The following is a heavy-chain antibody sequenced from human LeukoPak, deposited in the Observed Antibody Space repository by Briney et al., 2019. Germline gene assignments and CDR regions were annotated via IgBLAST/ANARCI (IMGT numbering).Heavy chain of an antibody. J-gene: IGHJ4*02. CDR3: ARLRGPRRITIFGVMTASVTGIDY. Sequence: GASVKVSCKASGYTFTSYDINWVRQATGQGLEWMGWMNPNSGKTGYAQKFQGRVTMTRNTSISTAYMELSSLRSEDTAVYYCARLRGPRRITIFGVMTASVTGIDYWGQGTLVTVSS. D-gene: IGHD3-3*01. V-gene: IGHV1-8*01. CDR2: MNPNSGKT. CDR1: GYTFTSYD.